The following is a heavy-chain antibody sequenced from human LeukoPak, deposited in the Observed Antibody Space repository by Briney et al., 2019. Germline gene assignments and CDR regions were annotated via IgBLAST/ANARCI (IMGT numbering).Heavy chain of an antibody. Sequence: ASVKVSCKASGYTFTSYGISWVRQAPGQGLEWMGWITPNSGGTNYAQKLQGRVTMTTDTSTSTAYMELRSLRSDDTAVYYCARDLQNNPVAARSWFDPWGQGTLVTVSS. V-gene: IGHV1-18*01. CDR2: ITPNSGGT. CDR1: GYTFTSYG. CDR3: ARDLQNNPVAARSWFDP. J-gene: IGHJ5*02. D-gene: IGHD6-19*01.